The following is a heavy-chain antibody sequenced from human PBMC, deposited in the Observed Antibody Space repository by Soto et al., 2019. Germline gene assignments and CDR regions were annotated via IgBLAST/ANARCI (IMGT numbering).Heavy chain of an antibody. D-gene: IGHD6-19*01. J-gene: IGHJ5*02. CDR3: AADHPGIAVAGPTSAGP. V-gene: IGHV1-58*01. Sequence: SVKVSCKASGFTFTSSAVQWVRQARGQRLEWIGWIVVGSGNTNYAQKFQERVTITRDMSTSTAYMELSSLRSEDTAVYYCAADHPGIAVAGPTSAGPWGQGTLVTVSS. CDR2: IVVGSGNT. CDR1: GFTFTSSA.